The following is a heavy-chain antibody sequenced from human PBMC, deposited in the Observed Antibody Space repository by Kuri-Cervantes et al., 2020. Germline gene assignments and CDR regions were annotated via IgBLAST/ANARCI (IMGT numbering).Heavy chain of an antibody. V-gene: IGHV1-46*01. D-gene: IGHD3-10*01. Sequence: ASVKVSCKASGGTFSSYAISWVRQAPGQGLEWMGIINPSGGSTSYAQKFQGRVTMTRDTSTSTVYMELSSLRSEDTAVYYCAKGIGYYYGSGSYYKRSDANFGFDYWGQGTLVTVSS. CDR2: INPSGGST. CDR1: GGTFSSYA. J-gene: IGHJ4*02. CDR3: AKGIGYYYGSGSYYKRSDANFGFDY.